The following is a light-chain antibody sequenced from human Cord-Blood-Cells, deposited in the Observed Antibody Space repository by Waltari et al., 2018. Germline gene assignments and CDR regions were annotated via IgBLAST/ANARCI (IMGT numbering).Light chain of an antibody. CDR1: RGHSRYA. J-gene: IGLJ3*02. CDR3: QTWGTGIRV. CDR2: LNSDGSH. Sequence: QLVLTQSPSASASLVASVKLTCTLSRGHSRYAIAWHQQQPEKGPRYLMKLNSDGSHSKGDGIPDRFSGSSSGAERYLTISSLQSEDEADYYCQTWGTGIRVFGGGTKLTVL. V-gene: IGLV4-69*01.